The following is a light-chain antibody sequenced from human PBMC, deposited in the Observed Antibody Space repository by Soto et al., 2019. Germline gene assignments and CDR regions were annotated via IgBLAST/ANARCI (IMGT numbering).Light chain of an antibody. V-gene: IGKV3-15*01. CDR2: GAS. Sequence: RVMTQSPATLSVSPGERATLSCRASQSVSSNLAGYQQKPGQAPRLLIYGASIRATGVPARFSGSGSGTDFTLTISSLQSEDFAIYYCQQYNNWPSMYTFGQGTKLEIK. CDR3: QQYNNWPSMYT. CDR1: QSVSSN. J-gene: IGKJ2*01.